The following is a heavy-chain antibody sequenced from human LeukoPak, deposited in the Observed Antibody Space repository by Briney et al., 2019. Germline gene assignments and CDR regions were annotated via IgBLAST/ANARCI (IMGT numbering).Heavy chain of an antibody. J-gene: IGHJ6*04. CDR2: IYSGGNT. CDR3: AELGITMIGGV. Sequence: GGSLRLSCAASGFTVSSNYMSWVRQAPEKGLEWLSIIYSGGNTYYADSVKGRFTISRDNAKNSLYLQMNSLRAEDTAVYYCAELGITMIGGVWGKGTTVTISS. CDR1: GFTVSSNY. D-gene: IGHD3-10*02. V-gene: IGHV3-53*01.